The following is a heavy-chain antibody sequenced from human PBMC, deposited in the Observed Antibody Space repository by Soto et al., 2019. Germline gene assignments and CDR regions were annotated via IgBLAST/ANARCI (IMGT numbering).Heavy chain of an antibody. CDR3: AGGDSSSWGNWFDP. D-gene: IGHD6-13*01. CDR2: IYYSGST. V-gene: IGHV4-30-4*01. J-gene: IGHJ5*02. CDR1: GGSISSGDYY. Sequence: QVQLQESGPGLVKPSQTLSLTCTVSGGSISSGDYYWSWIRQPPGKGLEWIGYIYYSGSTYYNPSLKSRVTIPVDTSKNQFSLQLSSVTAADTAVYYCAGGDSSSWGNWFDPWGQGTLVTVSS.